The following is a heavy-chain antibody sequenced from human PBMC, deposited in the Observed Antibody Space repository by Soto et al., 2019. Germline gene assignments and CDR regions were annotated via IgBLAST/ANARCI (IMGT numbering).Heavy chain of an antibody. V-gene: IGHV1-69*02. CDR3: ARGTFSYCSGGSCYFDY. CDR1: GGTFSCYT. D-gene: IGHD2-15*01. CDR2: IIPILGIA. Sequence: GASVKVSCKASGGTFSCYTICWVRHAPGQGLEWMGRIIPILGIANYAQKFQGRVTITADKSTSTAYMELSSLRSEDTAVYYCARGTFSYCSGGSCYFDYWGQGTLVTVSS. J-gene: IGHJ4*02.